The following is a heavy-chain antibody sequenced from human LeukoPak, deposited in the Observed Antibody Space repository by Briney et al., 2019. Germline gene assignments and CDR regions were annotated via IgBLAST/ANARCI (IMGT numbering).Heavy chain of an antibody. CDR1: GYTFSGHA. V-gene: IGHV3-23*01. D-gene: IGHD3-9*01. CDR2: SSDSGGNT. CDR3: ARALYYDILTGYYATSAFDF. J-gene: IGHJ4*02. Sequence: GGSLRVSCVTSGYTFSGHAISWVRQTPGKGLEWVSASSDSGGNTYYAHSVKGRFTISRDTSKNTLFLDMNSLRAENTAMYYCARALYYDILTGYYATSAFDFWGQGTLVTVSS.